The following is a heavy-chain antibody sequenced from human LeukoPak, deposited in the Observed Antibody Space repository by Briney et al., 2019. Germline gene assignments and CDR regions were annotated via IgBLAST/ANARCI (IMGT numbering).Heavy chain of an antibody. CDR1: GYTFTSYA. V-gene: IGHV1-3*01. Sequence: ASVKVSCKASGYTFTSYAMHWVRQAPGQRLEWMGWINAGNGNTKYSQKFQGRVTITRDTSVSTAYMELSSLRSEDTAVYYCAREDTAMVSPFDYWGQGTLVTVSS. D-gene: IGHD5-18*01. J-gene: IGHJ4*02. CDR3: AREDTAMVSPFDY. CDR2: INAGNGNT.